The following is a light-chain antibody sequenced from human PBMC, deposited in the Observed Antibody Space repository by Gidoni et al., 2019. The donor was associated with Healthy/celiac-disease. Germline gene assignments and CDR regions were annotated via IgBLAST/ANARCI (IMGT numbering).Light chain of an antibody. V-gene: IGLV2-14*01. CDR3: SSYTSSSTRV. J-gene: IGLJ1*01. CDR1: SSDVGGYNY. Sequence: QSALTQPASVSGSPGPSITIACTGTSSDVGGYNYVSWYQQHPGKAPKLMIYEVSNRPSGVSNRFSGSKSGNTASLTSSGLQAEDEADYYCSSYTSSSTRVFGTGTKVTVL. CDR2: EVS.